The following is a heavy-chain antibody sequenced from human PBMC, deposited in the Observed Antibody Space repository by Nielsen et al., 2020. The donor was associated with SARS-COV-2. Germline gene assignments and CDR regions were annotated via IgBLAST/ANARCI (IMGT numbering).Heavy chain of an antibody. D-gene: IGHD5-12*01. V-gene: IGHV3-69-1*01. CDR2: LNTHSTI. CDR1: GFTFSDYY. CDR3: ARNGHGGYDWSPRYFDL. Sequence: GESLKISCAASGFTFSDYYMSWVRQSPGRGLEWVSYLNTHSTIYSADSLKGRFTIFRDNPKNSLYLQMNSLTAEDTAVYYCARNGHGGYDWSPRYFDLWGRGTLVTVSS. J-gene: IGHJ2*01.